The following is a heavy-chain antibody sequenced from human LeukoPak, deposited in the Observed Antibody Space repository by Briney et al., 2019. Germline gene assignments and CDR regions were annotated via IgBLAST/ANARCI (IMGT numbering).Heavy chain of an antibody. CDR2: IVYSGST. D-gene: IGHD3-3*01. V-gene: IGHV4-34*12. CDR1: GGSFDGYY. CDR3: ARGLASGYPPVPFDS. J-gene: IGHJ4*02. Sequence: SETLSLTCAVFGGSFDGYYWTWIRQSPGTGLEWIGEIVYSGSTNYNPSLKSRVSISADMSKVQFSLTLSSVTAADTAVYFCARGLASGYPPVPFDSWVQGTLVTVSS.